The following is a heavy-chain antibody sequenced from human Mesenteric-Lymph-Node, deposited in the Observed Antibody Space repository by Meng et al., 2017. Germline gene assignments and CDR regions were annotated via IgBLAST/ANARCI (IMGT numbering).Heavy chain of an antibody. CDR2: INHSGST. J-gene: IGHJ4*02. D-gene: IGHD1-26*01. V-gene: IGHV4-34*01. CDR3: ARKRSGAGHFDY. CDR1: GGSFSGYY. Sequence: QVQLQQWGAGLLKPSETLSLTCAVYGGSFSGYYWSWIRQPPGKGLEWIGEINHSGSTNYNPSLKSRVTISVDTSKNQFSLKLSSVTAADTAVYYCARKRSGAGHFDYWGQGALVTVSS.